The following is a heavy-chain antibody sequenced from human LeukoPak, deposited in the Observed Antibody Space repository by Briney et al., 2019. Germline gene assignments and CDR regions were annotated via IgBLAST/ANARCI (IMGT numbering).Heavy chain of an antibody. V-gene: IGHV3-30*04. D-gene: IGHD6-13*01. Sequence: PGGSLRLSCAASGFTFSSYAMHWVRQAPGKGLEWVAVISYDGSNKYYADSVKGRFTISRDNSKNTLYLQRNSLRAEDTAVYYCARVEQLGYFGYWGQGTLVTVSS. CDR2: ISYDGSNK. CDR1: GFTFSSYA. J-gene: IGHJ4*02. CDR3: ARVEQLGYFGY.